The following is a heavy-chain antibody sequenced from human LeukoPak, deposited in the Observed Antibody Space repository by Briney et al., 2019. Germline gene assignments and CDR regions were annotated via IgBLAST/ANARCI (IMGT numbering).Heavy chain of an antibody. V-gene: IGHV3-23*01. CDR1: GFTFSNYA. J-gene: IGHJ4*02. CDR2: ISGSGGST. Sequence: GGSLRLSCTVSGFTFSNYAMTWVRQAPGKGLEWVSGISGSGGSTYYADSVKGRFTISRDNSKNTLYLQMNSLRAEDTAVYYCAKCKGDSAGSLEYWGQGTLVTVSS. CDR3: AKCKGDSAGSLEY. D-gene: IGHD2-8*02.